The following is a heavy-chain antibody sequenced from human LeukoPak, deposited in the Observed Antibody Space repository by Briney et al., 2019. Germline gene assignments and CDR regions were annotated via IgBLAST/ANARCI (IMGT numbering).Heavy chain of an antibody. D-gene: IGHD6-13*01. J-gene: IGHJ4*02. CDR3: APPPIAATGN. V-gene: IGHV3-7*01. CDR1: GFIFNDFW. Sequence: GGSLRLSCTASGFIFNDFWMSWVRQAPGEGLEWVANIRQDGGAKNYVDSVKGRFTIPRDNAKKSLYLQMNSLRAEDTAVYYCAPPPIAATGNWGQGTLVTVSS. CDR2: IRQDGGAK.